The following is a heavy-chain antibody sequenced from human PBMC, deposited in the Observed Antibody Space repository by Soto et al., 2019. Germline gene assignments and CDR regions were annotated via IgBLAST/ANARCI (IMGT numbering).Heavy chain of an antibody. J-gene: IGHJ5*02. Sequence: GGSLRLSCAASGFTFSSYAMHWVRQAPGKGLEWVAVISYDGSNKYYADSVKGRFTISRDNSKNTLYLQMNSLRAEDTAVYYCARGRGHYCSGGSCRSEFDPWGQGTLVTVSS. CDR2: ISYDGSNK. CDR1: GFTFSSYA. D-gene: IGHD2-15*01. CDR3: ARGRGHYCSGGSCRSEFDP. V-gene: IGHV3-30-3*01.